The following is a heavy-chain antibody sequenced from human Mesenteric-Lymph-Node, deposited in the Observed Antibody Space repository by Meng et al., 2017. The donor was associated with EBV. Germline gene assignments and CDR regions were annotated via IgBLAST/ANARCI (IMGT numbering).Heavy chain of an antibody. CDR1: GGSARSGDYY. D-gene: IGHD4-17*01. Sequence: QVQLQQSGPGLVRPSETLSLTCTVSGGSARSGDYYWSWIRQPPGKGLEWIGHIHHSGSTNYNPSLKSRVTISIDTSKNKFSLNLSSVTAADTAVYFCTRAHGGDYVRWFDPWGQGTMVTVS. CDR2: IHHSGST. J-gene: IGHJ5*02. CDR3: TRAHGGDYVRWFDP. V-gene: IGHV4-61*08.